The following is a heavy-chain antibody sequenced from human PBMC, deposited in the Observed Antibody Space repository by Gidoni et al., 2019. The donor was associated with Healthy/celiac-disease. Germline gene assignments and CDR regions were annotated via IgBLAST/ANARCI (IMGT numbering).Heavy chain of an antibody. CDR1: GFTFSSYG. J-gene: IGHJ6*02. CDR3: AKDTGGYSSGWYGGYYYYGMDV. Sequence: VQLVESGGGVVQPGRSLRLTCAASGFTFSSYGMHCVRQAPGKGLEWVAVISYDGSNKYHADSVKGRFTISRDNSKNTLYLQMNSLRAEDTAVYYCAKDTGGYSSGWYGGYYYYGMDVWGQGTTVTVSS. D-gene: IGHD6-19*01. CDR2: ISYDGSNK. V-gene: IGHV3-30*18.